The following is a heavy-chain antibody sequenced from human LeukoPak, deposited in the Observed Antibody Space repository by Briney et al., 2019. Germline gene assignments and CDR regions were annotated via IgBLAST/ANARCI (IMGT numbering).Heavy chain of an antibody. CDR3: ASRTTFRDY. D-gene: IGHD3-9*01. CDR1: GGSISSSSYY. J-gene: IGHJ4*02. Sequence: SSETLSLTCTVSGGSISSSSYYWGWIRQPPGKGLEWIGSIYYSGSTYYNPSLKSRVTISVDTSKNQYSLKLSSVTAADTAVYYCASRTTFRDYWGQGTLVTVSS. V-gene: IGHV4-39*07. CDR2: IYYSGST.